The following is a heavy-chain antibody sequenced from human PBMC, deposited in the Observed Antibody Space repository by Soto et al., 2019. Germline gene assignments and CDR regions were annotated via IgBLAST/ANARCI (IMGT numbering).Heavy chain of an antibody. V-gene: IGHV3-64*02. CDR1: GFTFSSYA. J-gene: IGHJ4*02. D-gene: IGHD6-13*01. CDR3: ARSMGGAAAGPDY. Sequence: GGSLRLSCAASGFTFSSYAMHWVRQAPGKGLEYVSAISSNGGSTYYADSVKGRFTISRDNSKNTLYLQMGSLRAEDMAVYYCARSMGGAAAGPDYWGQGTLVTVSS. CDR2: ISSNGGST.